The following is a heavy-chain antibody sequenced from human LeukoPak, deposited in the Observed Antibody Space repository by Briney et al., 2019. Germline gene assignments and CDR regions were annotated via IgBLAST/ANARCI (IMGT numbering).Heavy chain of an antibody. CDR1: GLTFSNYA. CDR3: AKRIGYDYGYYDY. V-gene: IGHV3-23*01. CDR2: ISDSGGTT. Sequence: PGGSLRLSCTLSGLTFSNYAMSWVRQAPGRGLEWVSVISDSGGTTNYADSVEGRFTISRDNSRNTLFLQLSSLRDDDTAIYYCAKRIGYDYGYYDYWGQGGLVTVTS. D-gene: IGHD5-18*01. J-gene: IGHJ4*02.